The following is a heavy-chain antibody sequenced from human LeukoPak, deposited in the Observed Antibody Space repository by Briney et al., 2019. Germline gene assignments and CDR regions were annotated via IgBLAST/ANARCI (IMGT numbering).Heavy chain of an antibody. Sequence: GGSLRLSCAASGFTFNIYGMNWVRQAPGKGPEWVSYIGHRSVDIHYRGSAKGRFTVSRDNARNSLYLQMNSLRVDDTAVYYCARATRQGYDYWGRGTLVTVSS. CDR1: GFTFNIYG. D-gene: IGHD5-24*01. V-gene: IGHV3-21*05. CDR2: IGHRSVDI. CDR3: ARATRQGYDY. J-gene: IGHJ4*02.